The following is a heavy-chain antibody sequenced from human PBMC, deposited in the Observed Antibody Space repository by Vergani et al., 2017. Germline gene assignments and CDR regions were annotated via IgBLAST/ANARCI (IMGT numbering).Heavy chain of an antibody. Sequence: QVQLQESGPGLVKPPGTLSLTCAVSGYSISRGYYWGWIRQPPGKGLEWIATVFHSGSAYYNPSLRRRVTISVETSKNQFSLRLTTLTAADTAVYYCARSRPYCTSGSCPAIWGQGTLVTVSS. CDR1: GYSISRGYY. D-gene: IGHD2-15*01. V-gene: IGHV4-38-2*01. CDR3: ARSRPYCTSGSCPAI. CDR2: VFHSGSA. J-gene: IGHJ4*02.